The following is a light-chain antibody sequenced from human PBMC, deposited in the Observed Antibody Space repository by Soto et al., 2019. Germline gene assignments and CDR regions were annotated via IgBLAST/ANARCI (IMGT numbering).Light chain of an antibody. CDR3: QQAYSYPIT. CDR1: QDIAAY. CDR2: AAS. V-gene: IGKV1D-12*01. Sequence: DIQVTQSPSSVSASVGDRVTITCRASQDIAAYLAWYQHKPGRAPELLIRAASTLQSGVPSRFSGSGSGTDFTLTINSLQPEDFATYYCQQAYSYPITFGQGTRLE. J-gene: IGKJ5*01.